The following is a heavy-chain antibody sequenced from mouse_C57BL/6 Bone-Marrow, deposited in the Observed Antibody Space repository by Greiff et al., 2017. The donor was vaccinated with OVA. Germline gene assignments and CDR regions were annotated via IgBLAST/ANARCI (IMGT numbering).Heavy chain of an antibody. Sequence: EVQLVESGGGLVQPGGSLSLSCAASGFTFTDYYMSWVRQPPGKALEWLGFIRNKANGYTTEYSASVKGRFTISRDNSQSILYLQMNALRAEDTATYYCARYPSNGDEGHYFDYWGQVTTLTVSS. D-gene: IGHD4-1*01. CDR1: GFTFTDYY. J-gene: IGHJ2*01. CDR3: ARYPSNGDEGHYFDY. V-gene: IGHV7-3*01. CDR2: IRNKANGYTT.